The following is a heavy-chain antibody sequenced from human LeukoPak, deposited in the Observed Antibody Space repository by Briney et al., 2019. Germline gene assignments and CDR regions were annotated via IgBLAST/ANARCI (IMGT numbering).Heavy chain of an antibody. D-gene: IGHD3-10*01. Sequence: PGASVKVSCKASGYTFTSYGISWVRQAPGQGLEWMGWISAYNGNTNYAQKPQGRVTMTTDTSTSTAYMELRSLRSDDTAVYYCARDPRDTMVRGVIITSWFDPWGQGTLVTVSS. CDR2: ISAYNGNT. CDR1: GYTFTSYG. CDR3: ARDPRDTMVRGVIITSWFDP. V-gene: IGHV1-18*04. J-gene: IGHJ5*02.